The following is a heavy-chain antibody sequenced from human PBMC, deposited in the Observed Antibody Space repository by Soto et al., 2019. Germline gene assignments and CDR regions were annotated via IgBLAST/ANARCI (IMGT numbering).Heavy chain of an antibody. CDR3: ASRQNYYYYMDV. CDR1: GGTFSSYT. D-gene: IGHD6-6*01. Sequence: GASVKVSCKASGGTFSSYTISWVRQAPGQGLEWMGRIIPILVIANYAQKFQGRVTITADKSTSTAYMELSSLRSEDTAVYYCASRQNYYYYMDVWGKGTTVTVSS. CDR2: IIPILVIA. J-gene: IGHJ6*03. V-gene: IGHV1-69*02.